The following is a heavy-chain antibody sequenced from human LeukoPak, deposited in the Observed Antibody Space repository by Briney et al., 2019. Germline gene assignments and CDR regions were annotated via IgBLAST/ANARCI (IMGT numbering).Heavy chain of an antibody. D-gene: IGHD3-10*01. J-gene: IGHJ4*02. CDR1: GYTFTSYG. V-gene: IGHV1-18*04. CDR3: ARANVLLWFGEFDY. Sequence: ASVKVCCKASGYTFTSYGISWVRQAPGQGLEWMGWISAYNGNTNYAQKLQGRVTMTTDTSTSTAYMELRSLRSDDTAVYYCARANVLLWFGEFDYWGQGTLVTVSS. CDR2: ISAYNGNT.